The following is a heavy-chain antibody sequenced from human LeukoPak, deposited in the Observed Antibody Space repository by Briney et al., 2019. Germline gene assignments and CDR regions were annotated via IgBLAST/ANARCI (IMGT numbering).Heavy chain of an antibody. V-gene: IGHV3-7*01. D-gene: IGHD5-18*01. J-gene: IGHJ4*02. CDR3: ARHLSGVTGYTYGRGIDY. Sequence: GGSLRLSCVASGFTFSSYWMSWVRQAPGKGLECVADIKQDGSEKYYVDSVKGRFTISRDNAKTSLYLQMISLRAEDTAVYYCARHLSGVTGYTYGRGIDYWGQGTLVTVSS. CDR1: GFTFSSYW. CDR2: IKQDGSEK.